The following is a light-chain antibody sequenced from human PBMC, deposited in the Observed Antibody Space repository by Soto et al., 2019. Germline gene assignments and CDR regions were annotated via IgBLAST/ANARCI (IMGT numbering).Light chain of an antibody. Sequence: IQLTQSPSSLSASVGDRVTITCRASQDITSYLAWYQQKPGKAPMLLIYGASTFQSGVPSRFSGSGSGTDFTLTISSLQPEDFATYYCQQLHSYPYTFGRGTKLEIK. V-gene: IGKV1-9*01. J-gene: IGKJ2*01. CDR2: GAS. CDR1: QDITSY. CDR3: QQLHSYPYT.